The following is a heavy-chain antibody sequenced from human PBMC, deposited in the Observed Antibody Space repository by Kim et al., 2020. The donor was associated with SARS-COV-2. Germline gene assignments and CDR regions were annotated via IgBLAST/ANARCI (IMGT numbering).Heavy chain of an antibody. CDR3: AREKTWPVARVSSYLGMDACDI. D-gene: IGHD7-27*01. CDR2: IYTSGST. CDR1: GGSISSGSYY. J-gene: IGHJ3*02. V-gene: IGHV4-61*02. Sequence: SETLSLTCTVSGGSISSGSYYWSWIRQPAGKGLEWIGRIYTSGSTNYNPSLKSRVTISVDTSKNQFSLKLSSVTAADTAVYYCAREKTWPVARVSSYLGMDACDIWGQGTLVTVSS.